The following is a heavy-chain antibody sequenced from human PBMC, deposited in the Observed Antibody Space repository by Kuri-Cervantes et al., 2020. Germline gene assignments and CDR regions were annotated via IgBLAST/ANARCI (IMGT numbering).Heavy chain of an antibody. CDR1: GGSISSSNW. CDR2: IYHSGST. J-gene: IGHJ3*02. V-gene: IGHV4-4*02. Sequence: SETLSLTCAVSGGSISSSNWWSWVRPPPGKGLEWIGEIYHSGSTNYNPSLKSRVTISVDTSKNQFSLKLSSVTAADTAVYYCARLAAAAAGAFDIWGQGTMVTVSS. CDR3: ARLAAAAAGAFDI. D-gene: IGHD6-13*01.